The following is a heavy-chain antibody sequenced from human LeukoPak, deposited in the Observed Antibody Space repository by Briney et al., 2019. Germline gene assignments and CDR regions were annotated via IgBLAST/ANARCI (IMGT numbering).Heavy chain of an antibody. Sequence: PGGSLRLSCAAFGFTFSSYGMHWVRQAPGKGLEWVAFIRYDGSNKYYADSIKGRFTISRDNSKNTLYLQMNSLRAEDTTMYYFAKDQVGATSPFDIWGQGTMVTVSS. V-gene: IGHV3-30*02. D-gene: IGHD1-26*01. CDR3: AKDQVGATSPFDI. J-gene: IGHJ3*02. CDR2: IRYDGSNK. CDR1: GFTFSSYG.